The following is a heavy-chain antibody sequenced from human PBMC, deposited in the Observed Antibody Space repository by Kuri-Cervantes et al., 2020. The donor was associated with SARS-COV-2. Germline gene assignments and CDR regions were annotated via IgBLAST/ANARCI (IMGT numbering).Heavy chain of an antibody. V-gene: IGHV1-24*01. CDR2: FDPEDGET. J-gene: IGHJ4*02. CDR1: GFTFSSYA. D-gene: IGHD3-10*01. Sequence: GGSLRLSCAASGFTFSSYAMHWVRQAPGKGLEWMGGFDPEDGETIYAQKFQGRVTMTEDTSTDTAYMELSSLRSEDTAVYYCARGRGVIISALDYWGQGTLVTVSS. CDR3: ARGRGVIISALDY.